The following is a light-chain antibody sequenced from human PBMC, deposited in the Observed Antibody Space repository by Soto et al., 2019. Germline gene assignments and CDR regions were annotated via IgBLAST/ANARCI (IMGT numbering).Light chain of an antibody. CDR3: QQYGSSPTWT. CDR1: QSVSSSY. V-gene: IGKV3-20*01. Sequence: EIVMTQSPATLSVSPGERATLSCRASQSVSSSYLAWYQQKPGQAPRLLIYGASGSATGIPDRFSGSGSGTDFTLTISRLEPEDFAVYYCQQYGSSPTWTFGQGTKVDIK. CDR2: GAS. J-gene: IGKJ1*01.